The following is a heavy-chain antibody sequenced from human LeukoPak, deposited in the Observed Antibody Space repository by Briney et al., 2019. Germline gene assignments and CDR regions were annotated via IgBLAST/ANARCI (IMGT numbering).Heavy chain of an antibody. V-gene: IGHV4-34*01. D-gene: IGHD4-17*01. J-gene: IGHJ3*02. Sequence: SETLSLTCAVYGGSFSGYYWSWIRQPPGKGLEWIGEINHSGSTNYNPSLKSRVTISVDTSKNQFSLKLSSVTAADTAVYYCARRRTVTTFDAFDIWGQGTMVTVSS. CDR2: INHSGST. CDR1: GGSFSGYY. CDR3: ARRRTVTTFDAFDI.